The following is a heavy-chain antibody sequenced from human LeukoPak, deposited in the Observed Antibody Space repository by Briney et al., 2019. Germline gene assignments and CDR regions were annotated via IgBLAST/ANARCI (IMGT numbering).Heavy chain of an antibody. Sequence: SETLSLTCAVSGGSISSYYWSWVRQPAGKGLEWIGRIYTSGSTNYNPSLKSRVTMSVDTSKNQFSLELSSGTAADTAVYYCARSGYYDILTGYSHWYIDLWGRGTLVTVSS. CDR1: GGSISSYY. CDR3: ARSGYYDILTGYSHWYIDL. V-gene: IGHV4-59*10. D-gene: IGHD3-9*01. CDR2: IYTSGST. J-gene: IGHJ2*01.